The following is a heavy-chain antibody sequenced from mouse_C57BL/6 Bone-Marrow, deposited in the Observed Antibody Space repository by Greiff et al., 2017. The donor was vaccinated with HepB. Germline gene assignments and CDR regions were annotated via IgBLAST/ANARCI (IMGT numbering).Heavy chain of an antibody. D-gene: IGHD1-1*01. Sequence: EVHLVESGGGLVKPGGTLKLSCAASGFTFSDYGMHWVRQAPEKGLEWVAYISSGSSTIYYADTVKGRFTISRDNAKNTLFLQMTSLRSEDTAMYYCARPATVVATDFDYWGKGTTLTVSS. V-gene: IGHV5-17*01. CDR3: ARPATVVATDFDY. J-gene: IGHJ2*01. CDR2: ISSGSSTI. CDR1: GFTFSDYG.